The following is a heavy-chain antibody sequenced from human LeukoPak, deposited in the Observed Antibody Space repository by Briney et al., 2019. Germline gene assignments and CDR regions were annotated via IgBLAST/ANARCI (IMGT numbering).Heavy chain of an antibody. V-gene: IGHV1-69*13. Sequence: SVKVSCKASGGGFTFTSHAISWVRQAPGQGLEWMGGLIPIYGSPTYAQRFQGRLTITSDESTRTVYVELNSLRAEDTAVYYCAREMDDYYYMDVWGKGTTVTVSS. CDR3: AREMDDYYYMDV. D-gene: IGHD2-2*03. CDR1: GGGFTFTSHA. CDR2: LIPIYGSP. J-gene: IGHJ6*03.